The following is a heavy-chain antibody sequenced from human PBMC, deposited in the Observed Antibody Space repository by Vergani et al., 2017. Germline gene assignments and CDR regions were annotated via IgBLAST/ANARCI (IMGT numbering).Heavy chain of an antibody. Sequence: QVLLVESGGGLVKPGGSLRLSCAASGFIFSDYYMTWIRQAPGKGLEWISYITGTSTYTNYADSVKGRFTISRDNAKNSLYLHMNSLRAEDTAVYYCARWGLYSSGWVFDYWGQGTLVTVSS. J-gene: IGHJ4*02. CDR2: ITGTSTYT. CDR1: GFIFSDYY. V-gene: IGHV3-11*06. CDR3: ARWGLYSSGWVFDY. D-gene: IGHD6-19*01.